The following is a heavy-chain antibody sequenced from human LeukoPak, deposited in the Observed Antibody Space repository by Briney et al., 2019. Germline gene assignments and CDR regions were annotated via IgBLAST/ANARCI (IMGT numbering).Heavy chain of an antibody. CDR3: ARGTNEIDY. V-gene: IGHV4-59*12. Sequence: PSETLSLTCSVSGGSISSYYWSWIRQPPGKRLEWIGYIYYSGSTNYNPSLKSRVTISVDTSKNQFSLKLSSVTAADTAVYYCARGTNEIDYWGQGTLVAVSS. CDR1: GGSISSYY. J-gene: IGHJ4*02. CDR2: IYYSGST.